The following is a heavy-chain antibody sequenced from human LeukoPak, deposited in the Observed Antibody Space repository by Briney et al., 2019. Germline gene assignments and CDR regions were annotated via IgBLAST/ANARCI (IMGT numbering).Heavy chain of an antibody. CDR3: ARVRYTGAFDI. J-gene: IGHJ3*02. CDR2: INHSGSA. D-gene: IGHD3-16*02. V-gene: IGHV4-34*01. Sequence: SETLSLTCAVYGGSFSGYYWSWIRQPPGKGLERIGEINHSGSANYNPSLKSRVTISVDTSKNQFSLKLSSVTAADTAVYYCARVRYTGAFDIWGQGTMVTVSS. CDR1: GGSFSGYY.